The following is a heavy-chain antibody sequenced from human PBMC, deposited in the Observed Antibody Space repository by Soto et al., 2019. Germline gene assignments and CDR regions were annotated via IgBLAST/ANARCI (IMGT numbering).Heavy chain of an antibody. D-gene: IGHD3-10*01. V-gene: IGHV1-69*02. Sequence: QVQLVQSGAEVKKPGSSVKVSCKASGGTFSSYTISWVRQAPGQGLEWMGRIIPILGIANYAQKFQGRVTITADKSTSTAYMELSSLRSEDTAVYFCARVSGSRAAGDYWGQGTLVTVSS. CDR2: IIPILGIA. CDR1: GGTFSSYT. J-gene: IGHJ4*02. CDR3: ARVSGSRAAGDY.